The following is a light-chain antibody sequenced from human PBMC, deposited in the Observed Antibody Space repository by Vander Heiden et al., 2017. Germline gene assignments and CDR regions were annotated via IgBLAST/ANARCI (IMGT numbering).Light chain of an antibody. J-gene: IGLJ3*02. CDR1: SSNIGAGYD. CDR3: QSYDSLREV. V-gene: IGLV1-40*01. Sequence: QSELTQPPSVSGAPGQRVTISCSGDSSNIGAGYDVHWYQQFPGTAPKPLIYRNNNRPSGVPARFSASKSGTSASLAITGLRAEDEADYYCQSYDSLREVFGGGTKLTVL. CDR2: RNN.